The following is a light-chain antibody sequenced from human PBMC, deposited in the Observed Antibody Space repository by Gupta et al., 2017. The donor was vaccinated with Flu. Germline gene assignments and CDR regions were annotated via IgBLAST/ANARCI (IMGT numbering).Light chain of an antibody. Sequence: DIQMTQSPSTLSASVGDRVTITCRANQSISSWLAWYQQKPGKAPKVLIYKASSLESGVPSRFSGSGSGTEFTLTVSSLQPDDFATYYCQQYRSYSWTFGQGTKVEIK. CDR2: KAS. CDR3: QQYRSYSWT. CDR1: QSISSW. V-gene: IGKV1-5*03. J-gene: IGKJ1*01.